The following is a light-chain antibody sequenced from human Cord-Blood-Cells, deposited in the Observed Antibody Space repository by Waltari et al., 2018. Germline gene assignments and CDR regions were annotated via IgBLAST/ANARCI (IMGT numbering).Light chain of an antibody. CDR2: WAS. CDR3: QQYYSTPPT. J-gene: IGKJ1*01. CDR1: QSVLYSSNNKNY. Sequence: EIVMTQSLDSLAVSLGERATINCKSSQSVLYSSNNKNYLAWYQQKPGQPPKLLIYWASTRESGVPDRVSGSGSWTDFTLPISSLQAEDVAVYYCQQYYSTPPTFGQGTKVEIK. V-gene: IGKV4-1*01.